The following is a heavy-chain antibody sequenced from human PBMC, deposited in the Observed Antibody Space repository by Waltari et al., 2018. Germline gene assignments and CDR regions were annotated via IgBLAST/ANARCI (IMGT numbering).Heavy chain of an antibody. CDR1: GGSISSGGYY. J-gene: IGHJ4*02. CDR2: IYHSGNT. D-gene: IGHD3-3*01. Sequence: QVQLQESGPGLVKPSQTLSLTCTVSGGSISSGGYYWSWIRQHPGKGLEWIGYIYHSGNTYDNPSLKSRVTISVDRSKNQFSLNLSSVTAADTAVYYCARAGSYDFWSGYPFDYWGQGTLVTVSS. CDR3: ARAGSYDFWSGYPFDY. V-gene: IGHV4-31*03.